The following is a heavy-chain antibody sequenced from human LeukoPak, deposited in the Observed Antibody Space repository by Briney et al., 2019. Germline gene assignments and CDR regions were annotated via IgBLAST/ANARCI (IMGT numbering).Heavy chain of an antibody. Sequence: GGSLRLSCAASGFTFSSYWMSWVRQAPGKGLEWVANIKQDGSEKYYVDSVKGRFTISRDNAKNSLYLQMNSLRAEDTAVYYCARDYYGSGSYYNALSTFDIWGQGTMVTVSS. V-gene: IGHV3-7*01. J-gene: IGHJ3*02. D-gene: IGHD3-10*01. CDR1: GFTFSSYW. CDR2: IKQDGSEK. CDR3: ARDYYGSGSYYNALSTFDI.